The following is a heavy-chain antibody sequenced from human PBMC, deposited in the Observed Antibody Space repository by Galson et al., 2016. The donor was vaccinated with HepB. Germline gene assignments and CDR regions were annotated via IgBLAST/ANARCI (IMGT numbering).Heavy chain of an antibody. CDR1: GFPFSTYG. D-gene: IGHD6-19*01. V-gene: IGHV3-23*01. CDR2: ISGSGGSI. CDR3: AKKSLVAGTATYVFDN. J-gene: IGHJ4*02. Sequence: SLRLSCAASGFPFSTYGMSWVRQAPGKGLEWVSGISGSGGSIYSADSVKGRFTISRDNSKNTLYLQMNSLRDDDTAVYYCAKKSLVAGTATYVFDNWGQGTLVTVSS.